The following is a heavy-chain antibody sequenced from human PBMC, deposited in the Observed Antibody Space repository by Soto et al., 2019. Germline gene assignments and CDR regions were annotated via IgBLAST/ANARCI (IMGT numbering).Heavy chain of an antibody. V-gene: IGHV1-18*01. CDR1: GYTFSTYY. J-gene: IGHJ3*01. CDR3: ARDDAISGRARAFDG. Sequence: QVRLVQPGTVVTEPGASVKVSCKASGYTFSTYYISWVRQAPGQGLKWLGWISGFNGNTFWPQEVQDRVVMTMDTSTTTAYMELTSLRAADTAVYYCARDDAISGRARAFDGWGQGTLVIVSS. D-gene: IGHD6-25*01. CDR2: ISGFNGNT.